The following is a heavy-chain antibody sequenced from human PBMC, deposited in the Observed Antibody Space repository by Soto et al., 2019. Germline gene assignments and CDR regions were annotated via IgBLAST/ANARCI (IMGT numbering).Heavy chain of an antibody. D-gene: IGHD3-22*01. V-gene: IGHV1-24*01. Sequence: QVQLVQSGAEVKKPGASVKVSCKVSGYTLTELSMHWVRQAPGKGVEWMGGLDPEDGETIYAQKCQGRVTMTEVTSTDTAYMELSSLSSDDMAVYYCAGDSSGYSNYWGQGTLVTVSS. CDR1: GYTLTELS. J-gene: IGHJ4*02. CDR3: AGDSSGYSNY. CDR2: LDPEDGET.